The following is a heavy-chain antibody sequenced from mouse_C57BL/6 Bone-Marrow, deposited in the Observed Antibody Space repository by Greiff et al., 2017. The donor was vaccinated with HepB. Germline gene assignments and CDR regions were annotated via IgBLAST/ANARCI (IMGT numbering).Heavy chain of an antibody. D-gene: IGHD4-1*01. J-gene: IGHJ1*03. Sequence: EVKLEESGPGLVKPSQTVFLTCTVTGISITTGNYRWSWIRQFPGNKLEWIGYIYYSGTITYNPSLTSRTTITRDTPKNQFFLEMNSLTAEDTATYYCARDRSTVTGILYFDVWGTGTTVTVSS. V-gene: IGHV3-5*01. CDR2: IYYSGTI. CDR3: ARDRSTVTGILYFDV. CDR1: GISITTGNYR.